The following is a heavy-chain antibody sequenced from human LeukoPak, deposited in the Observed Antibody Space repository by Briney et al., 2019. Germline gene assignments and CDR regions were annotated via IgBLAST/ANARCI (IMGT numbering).Heavy chain of an antibody. V-gene: IGHV1-2*02. J-gene: IGHJ5*02. CDR3: ARDDLELRGVRFDP. CDR1: GYTFTGYY. D-gene: IGHD1-7*01. CDR2: INPNSGGT. Sequence: ASVKVSSKASGYTFTGYYMHSVRQAPGQGLEWMGWINPNSGGTNYAQKFQGRVTMTRDTSISTAYMELSRLRAVDTAVYYCARDDLELRGVRFDPGGQGTLVTVSS.